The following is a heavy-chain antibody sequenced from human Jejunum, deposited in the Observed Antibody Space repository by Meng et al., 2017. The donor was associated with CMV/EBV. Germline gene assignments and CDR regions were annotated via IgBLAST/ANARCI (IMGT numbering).Heavy chain of an antibody. CDR2: ISTNTGNP. CDR3: GTLKYTSGFYGPAY. D-gene: IGHD6-19*01. V-gene: IGHV7-4-1*02. CDR1: GYTFTRYP. J-gene: IGHJ4*02. Sequence: VLLGTAGAVVKQPGASRKVSCKASGYTFTRYPMNWVRQAPGRGLVWMGWISTNTGNPTYAQGFTGRFVFSVDTSVSTAYLQISCLKAEDTAVYYCGTLKYTSGFYGPAYWGQGALVTVSS.